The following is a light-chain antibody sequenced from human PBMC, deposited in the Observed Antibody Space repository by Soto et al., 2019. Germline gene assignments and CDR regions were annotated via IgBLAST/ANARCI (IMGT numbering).Light chain of an antibody. V-gene: IGKV3-15*01. Sequence: EIVMTQSPATLSVSPGERATLSCRASQSISSDVAWYQQKPGQAPRLLIYGASTTATGIPARFSGSGSGTEFTLTISSLQSEDFAVYNCQQYNKWPRTVGQGTKGDIK. CDR1: QSISSD. J-gene: IGKJ2*01. CDR3: QQYNKWPRT. CDR2: GAS.